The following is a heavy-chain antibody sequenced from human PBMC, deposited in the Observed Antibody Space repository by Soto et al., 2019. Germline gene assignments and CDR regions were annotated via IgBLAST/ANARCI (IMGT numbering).Heavy chain of an antibody. V-gene: IGHV1-2*02. CDR3: ARETGDIVVVVAATRFDY. CDR1: GYTFTGYY. Sequence: ASVKVSCKASGYTFTGYYMHWVRQAPGQGLEWMGWINPNSGGTNYAQKFQGRVTMTRGTSISTAYMELSRLRSDDTAVYYCARETGDIVVVVAATRFDYWGQGTLVTVSS. J-gene: IGHJ4*02. D-gene: IGHD2-15*01. CDR2: INPNSGGT.